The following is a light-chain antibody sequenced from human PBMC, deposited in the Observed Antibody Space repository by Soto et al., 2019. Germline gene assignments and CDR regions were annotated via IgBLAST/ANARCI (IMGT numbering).Light chain of an antibody. CDR2: KAS. CDR3: QPYNCYSEA. Sequence: DIQMTQSPSTLSGSVGDRVTITCRASQTISSWLAWYQQKPGKAPKLLIYKASTLKSGVPSRFSGSGSGTEFTLTISSLQPNDFAHDDCQPYNCYSEAFGPGTKVDLK. J-gene: IGKJ1*01. CDR1: QTISSW. V-gene: IGKV1-5*03.